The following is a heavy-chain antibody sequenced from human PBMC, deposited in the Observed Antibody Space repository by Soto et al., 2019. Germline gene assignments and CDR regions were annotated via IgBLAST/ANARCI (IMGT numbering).Heavy chain of an antibody. J-gene: IGHJ4*02. CDR1: GFTFSSYA. CDR3: AKDNYSSSSSFDY. V-gene: IGHV3-23*01. CDR2: ISGSGGST. D-gene: IGHD6-6*01. Sequence: EVQLLESGGGLVQPGGSLILSCAASGFTFSSYAMSWVRQAPGKGLEWVSAISGSGGSTYYADSVKGRFTISRDNSKNTLYLQMNSLRAEDTAVYYCAKDNYSSSSSFDYWGQGTLVTVSS.